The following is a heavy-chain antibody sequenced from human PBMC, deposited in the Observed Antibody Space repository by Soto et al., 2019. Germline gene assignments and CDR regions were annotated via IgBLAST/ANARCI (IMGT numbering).Heavy chain of an antibody. V-gene: IGHV3-23*01. CDR1: EFTFRNYG. Sequence: EVQLLESGGGLVQPGGSLRLSCAASEFTFRNYGMSWVRQAPGKGLEWVSGIRGSGDSTYHAVSVRGRFTISRDSSENTFYLQMSSLRVEDTAIYYCAKRARSSGWFHHLDYWGNVILVTVSS. J-gene: IGHJ4*01. CDR2: IRGSGDST. CDR3: AKRARSSGWFHHLDY. D-gene: IGHD6-19*01.